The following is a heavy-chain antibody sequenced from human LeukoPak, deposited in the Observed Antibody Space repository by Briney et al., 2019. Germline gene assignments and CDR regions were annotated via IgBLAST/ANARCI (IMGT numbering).Heavy chain of an antibody. CDR1: GGSISSGGYY. CDR3: ARVVGYCSSTSCYDTPHFDY. J-gene: IGHJ4*02. CDR2: IYHSGST. V-gene: IGHV4-30-2*01. D-gene: IGHD2-2*01. Sequence: SETLSLTCTVSGGSISSGGYYWSWIRQPPGKGLEWIGYIYHSGSTYYNPSLKSRVTISVDRSKNQFSLKLSSVTAADTAVYYCARVVGYCSSTSCYDTPHFDYWGQGTLVTVSS.